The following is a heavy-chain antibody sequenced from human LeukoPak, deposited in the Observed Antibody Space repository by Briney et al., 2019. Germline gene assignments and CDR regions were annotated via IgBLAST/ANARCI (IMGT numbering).Heavy chain of an antibody. CDR3: ARDSNYGGNYDY. Sequence: GGSLRLSCAAPGFTFSSYSMNWVRQAPGKGLEWVSYISSSSTIYYADSVKGRFTISRDNAKSSLYLQMNSLRDEDTAVYYCARDSNYGGNYDYWGQGTLVTVSS. CDR2: ISSSSTI. D-gene: IGHD4-17*01. CDR1: GFTFSSYS. V-gene: IGHV3-48*02. J-gene: IGHJ4*02.